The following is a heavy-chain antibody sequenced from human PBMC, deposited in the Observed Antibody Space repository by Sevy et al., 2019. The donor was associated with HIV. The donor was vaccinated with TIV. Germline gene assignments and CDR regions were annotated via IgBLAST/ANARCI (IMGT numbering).Heavy chain of an antibody. CDR3: AREGCTKPHDY. D-gene: IGHD2-8*01. J-gene: IGHJ4*02. CDR2: LSFGCGKI. V-gene: IGHV3-23*01. Sequence: GGSLRLSCATSGFPFNIYSMSWVRQAPGKGLEWVSTLSFGCGKINYADSVKGRFTISRDNSENTLYLEMNSLRAEDTAVYFCAREGCTKPHDYWGQGTLVTVSS. CDR1: GFPFNIYS.